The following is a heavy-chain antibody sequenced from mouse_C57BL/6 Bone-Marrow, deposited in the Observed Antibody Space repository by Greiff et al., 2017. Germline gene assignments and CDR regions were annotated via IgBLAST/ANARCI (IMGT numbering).Heavy chain of an antibody. J-gene: IGHJ3*01. V-gene: IGHV5-4*01. CDR1: GFTFSSYA. CDR2: ISDGGSYT. D-gene: IGHD4-1*01. CDR3: ARANWDFAY. Sequence: VQLKESGGGLVKPGGSLKLSCAASGFTFSSYAMSWVRQTPEKRLEWVATISDGGSYTYYPDNVKGRFTISRDNAKNNQYLQMSHLKSEDTALYYCARANWDFAYWGQGTLVTVSA.